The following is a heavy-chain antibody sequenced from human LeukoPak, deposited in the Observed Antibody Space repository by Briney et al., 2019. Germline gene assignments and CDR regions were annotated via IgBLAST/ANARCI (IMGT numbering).Heavy chain of an antibody. D-gene: IGHD5-24*01. CDR2: IKRKTDGGTT. J-gene: IGHJ4*02. CDR1: GFTFSNAN. Sequence: GGSLRLSCAASGFTFSNANMNWVRQAPGEGLEWVGLIKRKTDGGTTDYAAPAKGRFTISRDDSKDTLYLQMNSLKTEDTAVYYCTTRRRRDGLTGDGYWGQGTLVTVSS. V-gene: IGHV3-15*01. CDR3: TTRRRRDGLTGDGY.